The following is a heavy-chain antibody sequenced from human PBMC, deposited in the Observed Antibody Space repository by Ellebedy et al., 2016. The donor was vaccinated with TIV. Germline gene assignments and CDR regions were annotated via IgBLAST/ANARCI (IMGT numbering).Heavy chain of an antibody. J-gene: IGHJ5*02. CDR2: INRIGNT. D-gene: IGHD6-19*01. V-gene: IGHV4-34*01. Sequence: SETLSLTCAVYGGSFRDYFWIWIRQPPGKGLEWIGEINRIGNTNYNPSLKSRVTISVDTSKNQLSLKLSSVTAAYTAVYYCASRTLAVAGTDWFDPWGQGTLVTVSS. CDR1: GGSFRDYF. CDR3: ASRTLAVAGTDWFDP.